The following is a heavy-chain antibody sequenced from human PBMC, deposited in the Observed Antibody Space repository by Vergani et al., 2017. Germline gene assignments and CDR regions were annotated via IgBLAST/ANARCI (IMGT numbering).Heavy chain of an antibody. CDR1: GFIFKNYT. CDR2: ISHDGNNK. CDR3: RGEMDV. Sequence: QVNLVGSGGGVVQPGRSLTLSCATYGFIFKNYTMHWVRQAPGKGLEWVALISHDGNNKYYADSVKGRFTISRDNSKNTLYLQMNSLRAEDTANYYCRGEMDVWDKGTTVTVSS. V-gene: IGHV3-30-3*01. J-gene: IGHJ6*04.